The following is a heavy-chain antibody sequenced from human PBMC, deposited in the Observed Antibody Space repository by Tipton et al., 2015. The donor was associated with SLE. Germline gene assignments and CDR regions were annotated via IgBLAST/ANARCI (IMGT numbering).Heavy chain of an antibody. V-gene: IGHV4-31*03. Sequence: TLSLTCTVSGGSISSGGYYWSWIRQHPGKGLEWIGYIYYSGSTYDNPSLKSRVTISVDTSKNQFSLKLTSVTAADTAVCYCARGDGYYFVYWDQGTLVTVSS. CDR3: ARGDGYYFVY. CDR1: GGSISSGGYY. J-gene: IGHJ4*02. D-gene: IGHD4-17*01. CDR2: IYYSGST.